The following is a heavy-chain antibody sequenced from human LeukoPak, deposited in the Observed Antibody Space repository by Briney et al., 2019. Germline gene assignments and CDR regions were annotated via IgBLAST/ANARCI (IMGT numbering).Heavy chain of an antibody. Sequence: ASVKVSCKASGYTFTAYYIHWVRQAPGQGLEWMGWVDPNSGKTNYAQKFQGRATMTRDTSINTAYMEVSWLRSDDTAVYYCARDISGPLDFWGQGTRVTVSS. J-gene: IGHJ4*02. CDR2: VDPNSGKT. CDR3: ARDISGPLDF. V-gene: IGHV1-2*02. CDR1: GYTFTAYY. D-gene: IGHD6-19*01.